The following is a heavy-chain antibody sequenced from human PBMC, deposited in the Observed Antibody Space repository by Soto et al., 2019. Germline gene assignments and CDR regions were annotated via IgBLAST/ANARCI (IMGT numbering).Heavy chain of an antibody. CDR2: IYHSGST. D-gene: IGHD3-22*01. J-gene: IGHJ5*02. V-gene: IGHV4-30-2*01. CDR1: GGSISSGGYS. CDR3: ARINFDYYDSSGYSRWFDP. Sequence: LSLTCAVSGGSISSGGYSWSWIRQPPGKGLEWIGYIYHSGSTYYNPSLKSRVTISVDRSKNQFSLKLSSVTAADTAVYYCARINFDYYDSSGYSRWFDPWGQGTLVTVSS.